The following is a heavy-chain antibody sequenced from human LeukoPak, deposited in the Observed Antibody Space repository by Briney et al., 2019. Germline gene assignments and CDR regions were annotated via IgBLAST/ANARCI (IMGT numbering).Heavy chain of an antibody. CDR2: IYYSGST. J-gene: IGHJ4*02. CDR3: ARLRMDYYGSGSYGDY. V-gene: IGHV4-39*01. CDR1: GGSISSSSYY. D-gene: IGHD3-10*01. Sequence: SETLSLTCTVSGGSISSSSYYWGRIRQPPGKGLEWIGSIYYSGSTYYNPSLKSRVTISVDTSKNQFSLKLSSVTAADTAVYYCARLRMDYYGSGSYGDYWGQGTLVTVSS.